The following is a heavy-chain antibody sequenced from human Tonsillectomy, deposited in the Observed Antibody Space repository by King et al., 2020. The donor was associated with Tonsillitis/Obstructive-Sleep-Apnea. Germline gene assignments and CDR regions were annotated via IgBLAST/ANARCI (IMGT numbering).Heavy chain of an antibody. CDR1: GFTFSSYW. J-gene: IGHJ4*02. CDR2: INSDGSST. D-gene: IGHD5-18*01. V-gene: IGHV3-74*01. Sequence: VQLVESGGGLVQPGGSLRLSCAASGFTFSSYWMHWVRQAPGKGLVWVSRINSDGSSTSFADSVKGRFTNSRDNAKNTLYLKMNRLRAEDTAVYYCARGGGYSYGYFDYWGQGTLVTVSS. CDR3: ARGGGYSYGYFDY.